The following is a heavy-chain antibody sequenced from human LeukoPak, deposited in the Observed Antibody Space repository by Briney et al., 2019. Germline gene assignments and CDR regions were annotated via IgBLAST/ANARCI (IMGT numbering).Heavy chain of an antibody. Sequence: ASVKVSCKVSGYTLTELSMHWVRQAPGKGLEWMGGLDPEDGETIYAQKFQGRVTMTEDTSTDTAYMELSSLRSEDTAVYYCARDLSPWETRNPDAFDIWGQGTMVTVSS. V-gene: IGHV1-24*01. D-gene: IGHD1-14*01. CDR1: GYTLTELS. CDR3: ARDLSPWETRNPDAFDI. J-gene: IGHJ3*02. CDR2: LDPEDGET.